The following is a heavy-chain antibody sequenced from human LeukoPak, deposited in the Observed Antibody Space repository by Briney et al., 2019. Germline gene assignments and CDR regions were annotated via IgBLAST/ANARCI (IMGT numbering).Heavy chain of an antibody. CDR1: GFTFSSYE. CDR3: ASELAAAAGAIDY. D-gene: IGHD6-13*01. V-gene: IGHV3-48*03. CDR2: ISSSGSTI. Sequence: GGSLRLSCAASGFTFSSYEMNWVRQAPGKGLEWVSYISSSGSTIYYADSVKSRFTISRDNAKNSLYLQMNSLRAEDTAVYYCASELAAAAGAIDYWGQGTLVTVSS. J-gene: IGHJ4*02.